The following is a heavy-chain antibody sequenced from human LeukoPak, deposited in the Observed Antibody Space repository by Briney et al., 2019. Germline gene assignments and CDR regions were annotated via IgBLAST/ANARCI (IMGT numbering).Heavy chain of an antibody. CDR1: GGSISSTTYY. Sequence: SETLSLTCRVFGGSISSTTYYWVWIRQPPGKGLECIASIHYTGRAYYNPSLKSRVTISADTSKNHFSLKLRSVTAADTAVYYCARGLGYGSGSYYLGFDIWGQGTMVTVSS. CDR2: IHYTGRA. CDR3: ARGLGYGSGSYYLGFDI. V-gene: IGHV4-39*02. J-gene: IGHJ3*02. D-gene: IGHD3-10*01.